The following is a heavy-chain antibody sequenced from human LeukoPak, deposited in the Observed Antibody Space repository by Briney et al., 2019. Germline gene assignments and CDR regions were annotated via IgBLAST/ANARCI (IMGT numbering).Heavy chain of an antibody. CDR2: ISSSSSTI. Sequence: PGGSLRLSCAASGFTFSSYSMNWVRQAPGKGLEWVSYISSSSSTIYYADSVKGRFTISRDNAKNSLYLQMNSLRDEDTAVYYCAREECSSSSCYTFDHWGQGTLVTVSS. CDR1: GFTFSSYS. V-gene: IGHV3-48*02. D-gene: IGHD2-2*02. CDR3: AREECSSSSCYTFDH. J-gene: IGHJ4*02.